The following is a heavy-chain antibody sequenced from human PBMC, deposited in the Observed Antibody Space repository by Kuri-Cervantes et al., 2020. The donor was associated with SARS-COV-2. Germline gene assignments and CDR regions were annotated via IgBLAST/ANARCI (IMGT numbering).Heavy chain of an antibody. J-gene: IGHJ4*02. V-gene: IGHV1-2*04. CDR2: INPNSGGT. CDR3: AREEAYDSSAYQTIHFDY. Sequence: ASVKVSCKASGYTFTGYYMHWVRQAPGQGLEWMGWINPNSGGTNYAQKFQGWVTMTRGTSISTAYMELSRLRSDDTAVYYCAREEAYDSSAYQTIHFDYWGQGTLVTVSS. CDR1: GYTFTGYY. D-gene: IGHD3-22*01.